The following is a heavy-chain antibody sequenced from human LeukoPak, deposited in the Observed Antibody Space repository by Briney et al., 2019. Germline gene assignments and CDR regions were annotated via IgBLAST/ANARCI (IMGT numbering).Heavy chain of an antibody. CDR3: ARELNGGKSRGVDY. J-gene: IGHJ4*02. D-gene: IGHD4-23*01. Sequence: GGSLRLSCAASGFTFGSYALHWVRQAPGTGLEWVAVMSFDGNNKYYASSVKGRFTISRDNSKNTLFLQMNSLRAEDTAVYYCARELNGGKSRGVDYWGQGTLVTVSS. V-gene: IGHV3-30-3*01. CDR1: GFTFGSYA. CDR2: MSFDGNNK.